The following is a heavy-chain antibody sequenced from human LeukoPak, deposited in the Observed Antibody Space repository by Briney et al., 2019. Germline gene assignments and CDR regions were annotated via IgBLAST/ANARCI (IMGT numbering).Heavy chain of an antibody. CDR2: INHSGST. V-gene: IGHV4-34*01. D-gene: IGHD1-26*01. J-gene: IGHJ3*02. Sequence: SGTLSLTCAVYGGSFSGYYWSWIRQPPGKGLEWIGEINHSGSTNYNPSLKSRVTMSVDTSKNQFSLKLSSVTAADTAVYYCARGGGTPPFVDIWGQGTMVTVSS. CDR1: GGSFSGYY. CDR3: ARGGGTPPFVDI.